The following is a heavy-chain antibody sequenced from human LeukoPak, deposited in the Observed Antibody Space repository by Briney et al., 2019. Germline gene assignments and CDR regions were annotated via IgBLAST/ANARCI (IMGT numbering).Heavy chain of an antibody. Sequence: ASETLSLTCTVSGGSIGSSSYYWGWIRQPPGKGLEWIGSIYYSGSTYYNPSLKSRVTISVDTSKNQFSLKLSSVTAADTAVYYCARDEVRRLTWGQGTLVTVSS. CDR1: GGSIGSSSYY. V-gene: IGHV4-39*02. J-gene: IGHJ5*02. D-gene: IGHD2-2*01. CDR3: ARDEVRRLT. CDR2: IYYSGST.